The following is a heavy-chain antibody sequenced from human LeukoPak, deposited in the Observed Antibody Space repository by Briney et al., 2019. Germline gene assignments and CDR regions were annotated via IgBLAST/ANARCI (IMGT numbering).Heavy chain of an antibody. Sequence: ASVKVSCKAYGYTFTSYGISWVRQAPGQGLEWMGWISAYNGNTNYAQKLQGRVTMTTDTSTSTAYMELRSLRSDDTAVYYCARWVPYCSGGSCYSVEPYYYYGMDVWGQGTTVTVSS. D-gene: IGHD2-15*01. CDR3: ARWVPYCSGGSCYSVEPYYYYGMDV. CDR1: GYTFTSYG. V-gene: IGHV1-18*01. CDR2: ISAYNGNT. J-gene: IGHJ6*02.